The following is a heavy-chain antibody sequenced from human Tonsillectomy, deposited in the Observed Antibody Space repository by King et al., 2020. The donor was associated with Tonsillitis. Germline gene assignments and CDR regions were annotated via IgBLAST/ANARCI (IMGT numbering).Heavy chain of an antibody. J-gene: IGHJ2*01. D-gene: IGHD6-13*01. CDR2: INHSGST. CDR3: ARSYSSSWYYWYFDL. V-gene: IGHV4-34*01. CDR1: GGSFSGYY. Sequence: VQLPQWGAGLLKPSETLSLTCAVYGGSFSGYYWSWIRQPPGKGLEWIGEINHSGSTNYNPSLKSRVTISVDTSKNQFSLKLSSVTAADTAVYYCARSYSSSWYYWYFDLWGRGTLVTVSS.